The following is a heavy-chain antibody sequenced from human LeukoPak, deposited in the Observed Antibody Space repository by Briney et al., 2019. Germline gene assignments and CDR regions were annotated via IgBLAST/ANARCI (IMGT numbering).Heavy chain of an antibody. Sequence: ASVKVSCKASGYTFTSYYMHWVRQAPGQGLEWMGWINPNSGGTNYAQKFQGRVTMTRDTSISTAYMELSRLRSDDTAVYYCARGYDFWSGYYSPQYYYYGMDVWGQGTTVTVSS. CDR1: GYTFTSYY. CDR3: ARGYDFWSGYYSPQYYYYGMDV. CDR2: INPNSGGT. D-gene: IGHD3-3*01. V-gene: IGHV1-2*02. J-gene: IGHJ6*02.